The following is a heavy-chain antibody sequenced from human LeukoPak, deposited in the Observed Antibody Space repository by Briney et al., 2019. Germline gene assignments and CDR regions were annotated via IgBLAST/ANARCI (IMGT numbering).Heavy chain of an antibody. V-gene: IGHV3-11*01. D-gene: IGHD3-10*01. J-gene: IGHJ4*02. Sequence: PGGSLRLSCTASGFTFSDYYMSWIRQTPGKGLEWVSYISSSSDTIYYADSVKGRFTISRDNAKNSLYLQMNSLRAEDTAVYYCASVLWFGGIFFDYWSQGTLVTVSS. CDR1: GFTFSDYY. CDR2: ISSSSDTI. CDR3: ASVLWFGGIFFDY.